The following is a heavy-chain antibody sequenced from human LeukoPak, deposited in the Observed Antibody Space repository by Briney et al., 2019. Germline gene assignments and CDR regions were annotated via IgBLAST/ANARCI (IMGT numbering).Heavy chain of an antibody. J-gene: IGHJ4*02. CDR2: INHSGTT. CDR1: GGSLSGYY. Sequence: PSETLSLTCAVYGGSLSGYYWTWTRQSPGKGLEWIGEINHSGTTNYNPSLESRVTMSVDTSKSQSSLKLSSVTAADTAVYFCARRTGRAGRFDYWAQGTPVTVSS. V-gene: IGHV4-34*01. CDR3: ARRTGRAGRFDY. D-gene: IGHD1-14*01.